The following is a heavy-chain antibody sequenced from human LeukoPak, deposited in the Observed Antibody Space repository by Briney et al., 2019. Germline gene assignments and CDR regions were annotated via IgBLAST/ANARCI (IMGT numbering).Heavy chain of an antibody. CDR3: AREGVWFGELSDYFDY. D-gene: IGHD3-10*01. Sequence: ASVKVSCKASGYTFTSYGISWVRQGPGQGLEGRGWISAYNGNTNYAQKLQGRVTMTTDTSTSTAYMELRSLRSDDTAVYYCAREGVWFGELSDYFDYWGQGTLVTVSS. CDR1: GYTFTSYG. CDR2: ISAYNGNT. J-gene: IGHJ4*02. V-gene: IGHV1-18*01.